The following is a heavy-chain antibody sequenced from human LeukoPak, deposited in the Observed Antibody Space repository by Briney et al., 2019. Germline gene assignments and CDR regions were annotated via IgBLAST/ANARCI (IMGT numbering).Heavy chain of an antibody. CDR2: IYTSGST. J-gene: IGHJ6*02. CDR3: ASFGSAGYYGMDV. Sequence: SETLSLTCTVSGGSISSYYWSWIRPPAGKGLEWIGRIYTSGSTNYNPSLKSRVTMSVDTSKNQFSLKLSSVTAADTAVYYCASFGSAGYYGMDVWGQGTTVTVSS. D-gene: IGHD2-15*01. V-gene: IGHV4-4*07. CDR1: GGSISSYY.